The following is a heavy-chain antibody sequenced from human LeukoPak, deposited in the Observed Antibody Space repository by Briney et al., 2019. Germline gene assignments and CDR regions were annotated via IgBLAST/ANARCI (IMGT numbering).Heavy chain of an antibody. J-gene: IGHJ4*02. CDR3: TSLVPTDGYNLD. CDR1: GASIRSSSYF. D-gene: IGHD5-24*01. V-gene: IGHV4-39*01. CDR2: IDYRGST. Sequence: KPSETLSLTCTVSGASIRSSSYFWVWIRQPPGKGLEWIGSIDYRGSTYCNPSLESRLTMSVDTSKNQISLNLDSVTATDTAFYYCTSLVPTDGYNLDWGQGILVTVSS.